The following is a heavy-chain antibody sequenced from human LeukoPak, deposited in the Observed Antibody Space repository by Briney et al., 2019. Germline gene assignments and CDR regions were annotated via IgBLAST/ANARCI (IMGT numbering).Heavy chain of an antibody. CDR3: ARDTLDPYYDYVWGSYRYCNHCDAFDI. J-gene: IGHJ3*02. CDR1: AYTFTNYY. CDR2: INPSGDST. D-gene: IGHD3-16*02. Sequence: ASVKVSCKASAYTFTNYYIHWVRQAPGQGLEWTGRINPSGDSTNYAQKFQGRVTMTTDTSTSTAYMELRSLRSDDTAVYYCARDTLDPYYDYVWGSYRYCNHCDAFDIWGQGTMVTVSS. V-gene: IGHV1-46*01.